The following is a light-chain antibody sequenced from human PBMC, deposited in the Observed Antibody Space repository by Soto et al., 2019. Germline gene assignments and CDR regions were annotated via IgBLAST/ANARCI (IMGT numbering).Light chain of an antibody. CDR2: DAS. V-gene: IGKV1-5*01. Sequence: SVAVSLTKTCRASQSVNKWLAWFQQKPGKVPKLLIFDASTLQTGVPSRFGGGVPATDVTRTRSALSPYQLARSYCLEDTSYAAWTFAGGTKVDI. J-gene: IGKJ4*01. CDR3: LEDTSYAAWT. CDR1: QSVNKW.